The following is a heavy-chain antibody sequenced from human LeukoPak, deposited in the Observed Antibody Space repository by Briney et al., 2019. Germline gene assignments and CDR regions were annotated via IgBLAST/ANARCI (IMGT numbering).Heavy chain of an antibody. V-gene: IGHV4-31*03. CDR1: GGSISSGGYY. CDR2: IYYSGST. CDR3: ARDPMTTAVGYYYGMDV. Sequence: PSQTLSLTCTVSGGSISSGGYYWSWIRQHPGKGLEWIGYIYYSGSTYYNPSLKSRVTISVDTSKNQFSLKLSSVTAADTAVYYCARDPMTTAVGYYYGMDVWGKGTTVTVSS. D-gene: IGHD4-17*01. J-gene: IGHJ6*04.